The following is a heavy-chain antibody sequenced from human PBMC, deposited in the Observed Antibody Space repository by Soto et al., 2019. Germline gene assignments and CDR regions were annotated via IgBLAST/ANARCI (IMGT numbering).Heavy chain of an antibody. J-gene: IGHJ6*02. Sequence: QVQLQESGPGLVKPSQTLSLTCTVSGGSISSGDYYWSWIRQPPGKGLEWIGYIYYSGSTFYNPSLKSRVTISVDTSKYQFSLQLSSVTASDTAVYYCAQEPVSITIFVVSGMDVWGQGTTVTVSS. CDR3: AQEPVSITIFVVSGMDV. V-gene: IGHV4-30-4*01. D-gene: IGHD3-3*01. CDR2: IYYSGST. CDR1: GGSISSGDYY.